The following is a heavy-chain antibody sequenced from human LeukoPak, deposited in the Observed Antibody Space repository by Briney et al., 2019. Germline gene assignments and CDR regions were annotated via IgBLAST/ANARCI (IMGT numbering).Heavy chain of an antibody. V-gene: IGHV4-4*07. J-gene: IGHJ6*02. CDR2: IYTSGST. D-gene: IGHD2-21*02. CDR1: GDSLSGYY. CDR3: ARVHHERLRLDV. Sequence: PSETLSLTCTLSGDSLSGYYWSWIRQPAGKGLEWIGRIYTSGSTNYNPSLKSRVTMSVDTSKNQFSLKLSSVTAADTAVYYCARVHHERLRLDVWGQGTTVTVSS.